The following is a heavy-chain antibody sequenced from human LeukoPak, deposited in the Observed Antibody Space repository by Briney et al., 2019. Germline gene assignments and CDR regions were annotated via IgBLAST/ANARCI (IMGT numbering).Heavy chain of an antibody. CDR3: ARGGIFYSGMDV. V-gene: IGHV4-34*01. D-gene: IGHD3-3*01. CDR2: INHSGST. Sequence: SETLSLTCAVYGGSFSGYYWSWIRQPPGKGLEWIGEINHSGSTNYNPSLKSRVTISVDTSKNQFSLQLDSVTPEDTAVYYCARGGIFYSGMDVWGQGTAVTVSS. CDR1: GGSFSGYY. J-gene: IGHJ6*02.